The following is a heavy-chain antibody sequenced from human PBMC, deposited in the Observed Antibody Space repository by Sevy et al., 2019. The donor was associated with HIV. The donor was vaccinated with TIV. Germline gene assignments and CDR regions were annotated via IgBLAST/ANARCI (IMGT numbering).Heavy chain of an antibody. CDR1: GFTFGDYA. J-gene: IGHJ4*02. D-gene: IGHD3-22*01. CDR2: IRSKDYGGAT. CDR3: TRGYYYDSSGYSDY. Sequence: GGSLRLSCTGSGFTFGDYAMSWFRQAPGMGLEWVGFIRSKDYGGATEYAASGKGRFTISRDDSKSMAYLQMNSLKAEDTAVYYCTRGYYYDSSGYSDYWGQGTLVTVSS. V-gene: IGHV3-49*03.